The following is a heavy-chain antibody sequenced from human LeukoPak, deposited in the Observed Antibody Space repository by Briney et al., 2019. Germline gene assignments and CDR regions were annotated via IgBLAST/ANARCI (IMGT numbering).Heavy chain of an antibody. J-gene: IGHJ6*02. CDR2: IYYSGST. V-gene: IGHV4-59*01. CDR3: ARVPVVVVPAAKSYDYYYYGMDV. D-gene: IGHD2-2*01. CDR1: GGSISSYY. Sequence: PSETLSLTCTVSGGSISSYYWSWIRQPPGKGLEWIGYIYYSGSTNYNPSLKSRVTISVDTSKNQFSLKLSSVTAADTAVYYCARVPVVVVPAAKSYDYYYYGMDVWGQGTTVTVSS.